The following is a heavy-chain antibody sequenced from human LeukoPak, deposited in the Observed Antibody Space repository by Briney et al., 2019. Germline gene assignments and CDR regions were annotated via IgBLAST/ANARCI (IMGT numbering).Heavy chain of an antibody. J-gene: IGHJ4*02. Sequence: SETLSLTCTVSGGSISSYYWSWIRQPAGKGLEWIGRIYTSGSTNYNPSLKSRVTMSVDTSKNQFSLNLSSVTAADTAVYYCARDSYYYDSSGLNPFDYWGQGTLVTVSS. D-gene: IGHD3-22*01. CDR3: ARDSYYYDSSGLNPFDY. CDR2: IYTSGST. V-gene: IGHV4-4*07. CDR1: GGSISSYY.